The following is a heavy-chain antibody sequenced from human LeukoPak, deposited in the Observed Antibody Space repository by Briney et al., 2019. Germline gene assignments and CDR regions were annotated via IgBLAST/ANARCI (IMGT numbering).Heavy chain of an antibody. V-gene: IGHV1-24*01. Sequence: VASVKVSCKLSGNTLRELPIQWVRQAGGKGLEWMAGFDPENAEIVYAQKFQGRVTMTADTSTNTAYMELNSLTSDDTALYYCATRGADFWSGFDYWGQGTQVTVSS. CDR1: GNTLRELP. J-gene: IGHJ4*02. D-gene: IGHD3-3*01. CDR3: ATRGADFWSGFDY. CDR2: FDPENAEI.